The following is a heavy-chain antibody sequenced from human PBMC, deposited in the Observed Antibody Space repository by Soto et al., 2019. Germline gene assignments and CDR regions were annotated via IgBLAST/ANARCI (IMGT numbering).Heavy chain of an antibody. J-gene: IGHJ3*02. V-gene: IGHV1-18*01. D-gene: IGHD5-18*01. Sequence: APVKVSCKASGYTFTSYGISWVRQAPGQGLEWMGWISAYNGNTNYAQKLQGRVTMTTDTSTSTAYMELRSLRSDDTAVYYCARELRRAVVDTAMVDAFDIWGQGTMVTVSS. CDR2: ISAYNGNT. CDR1: GYTFTSYG. CDR3: ARELRRAVVDTAMVDAFDI.